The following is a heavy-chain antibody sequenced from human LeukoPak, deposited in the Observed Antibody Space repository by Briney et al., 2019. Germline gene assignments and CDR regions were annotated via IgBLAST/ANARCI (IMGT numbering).Heavy chain of an antibody. Sequence: PSQTLSLTCNVSGGSISSGDYQWSWVRQPPGKGLEWIGYIYHRGNPYYNPSLKSRVSISLDRSKNYFSLKVTSVTAADTAIYYCARDRIVGAGVAFDIWGQGTMVTDSS. CDR3: ARDRIVGAGVAFDI. D-gene: IGHD1-26*01. V-gene: IGHV4-30-2*01. CDR2: IYHRGNP. J-gene: IGHJ3*02. CDR1: GGSISSGDYQ.